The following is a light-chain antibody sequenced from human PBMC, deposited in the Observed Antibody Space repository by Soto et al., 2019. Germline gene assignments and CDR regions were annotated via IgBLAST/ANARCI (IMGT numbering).Light chain of an antibody. J-gene: IGKJ1*01. Sequence: EIVMTQSPATLSVSPGERATLSCRASQSVSSNLAWYQQKPGQAPRLLIHGASTRATGIPARFSGRGSGTNFSPTTSSLQPDDFEAYYSKRYNSYRRGTSGQGTRV. CDR1: QSVSSN. CDR2: GAS. CDR3: KRYNSYRRGT. V-gene: IGKV3-15*01.